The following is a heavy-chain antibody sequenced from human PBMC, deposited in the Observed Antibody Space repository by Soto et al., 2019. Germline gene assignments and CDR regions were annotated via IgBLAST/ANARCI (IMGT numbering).Heavy chain of an antibody. D-gene: IGHD1-1*01. CDR2: IKSNGDGGTT. V-gene: IGHV3-15*07. J-gene: IGHJ2*01. CDR3: RDLHSFPTRRSSDL. Sequence: MSWAGQTSGKGLEWVGRIKSNGDGGTTDYAAPVKGRFTISRDDSKNTLYLQMNSLKFEVTALCDHRDLHSFPTRRSSDL.